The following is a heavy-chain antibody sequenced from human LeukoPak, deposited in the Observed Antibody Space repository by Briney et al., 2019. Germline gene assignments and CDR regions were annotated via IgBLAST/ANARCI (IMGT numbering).Heavy chain of an antibody. CDR2: ISAYNGNT. CDR1: GSTFTGYG. Sequence: GASVKVSCKASGSTFTGYGISWVRQAPGQGLEWMGWISAYNGNTNYAQKLQGRVTMTTDTSTSTAYMELRSLRSDDTAVYYCARVPTGTELYYYYMDVWGKGTTVTVSS. CDR3: ARVPTGTELYYYYMDV. D-gene: IGHD1-1*01. J-gene: IGHJ6*03. V-gene: IGHV1-18*01.